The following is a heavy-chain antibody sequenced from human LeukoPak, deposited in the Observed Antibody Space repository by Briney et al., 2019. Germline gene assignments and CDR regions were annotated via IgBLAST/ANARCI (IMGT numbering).Heavy chain of an antibody. CDR1: GGSISSGGYS. D-gene: IGHD4-23*01. Sequence: SETLSLTCAVSGGSISSGGYSWSWLRQPPGKRLEWIGYIYYSGSTNYNPSLKSRVTISVDTSKNQFSLKLSSVTAADTAVYYCAREPRAGRWSSYAFDIWGQGTMVTVSS. J-gene: IGHJ3*02. CDR2: IYYSGST. V-gene: IGHV4-61*08. CDR3: AREPRAGRWSSYAFDI.